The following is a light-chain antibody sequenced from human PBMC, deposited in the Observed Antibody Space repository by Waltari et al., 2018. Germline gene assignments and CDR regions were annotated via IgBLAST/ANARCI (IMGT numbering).Light chain of an antibody. V-gene: IGKV1-39*01. CDR2: AAS. CDR3: QQSYSTPLFT. Sequence: DIQMTQSPSSLSASVGDRVTITSRASQTIISYLNWYQQKPGKAPNLLIYAASSLQSGVPSRFSGSGSGTDFTLTISSLQPEDFATYYCQQSYSTPLFTFGPGTKVDIK. CDR1: QTIISY. J-gene: IGKJ3*01.